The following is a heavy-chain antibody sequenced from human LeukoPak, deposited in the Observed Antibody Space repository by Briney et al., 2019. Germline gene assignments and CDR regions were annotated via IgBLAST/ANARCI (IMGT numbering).Heavy chain of an antibody. D-gene: IGHD2-2*01. V-gene: IGHV1-3*01. CDR2: INAGNGNT. CDR3: ARDRVVVVPAAITSGAEYYYYGMDV. J-gene: IGHJ6*02. CDR1: GYTFTSYA. Sequence: ASVKVSCKASGYTFTSYAMHWMRQAPGQRLEWMGWINAGNGNTKYSQKFQGRVTITRDTSASTAYMELSSLRSEDTAVYYCARDRVVVVPAAITSGAEYYYYGMDVWGQGTTVTVSS.